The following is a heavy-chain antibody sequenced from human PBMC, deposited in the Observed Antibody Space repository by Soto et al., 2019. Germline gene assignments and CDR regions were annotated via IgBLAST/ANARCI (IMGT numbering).Heavy chain of an antibody. CDR2: IIPIFGTA. J-gene: IGHJ6*02. V-gene: IGHV1-69*13. CDR1: GGTFSSYA. CDR3: ARDNGNLHYYYYGMDV. Sequence: SVKVSCKASGGTFSSYAISWVRQAPGQGLEWMGGIIPIFGTANYAQKFQGRVTITADESTSTAYMELSSLRSEDTAVYYCARDNGNLHYYYYGMDVWGQGTTVTVSS. D-gene: IGHD2-8*01.